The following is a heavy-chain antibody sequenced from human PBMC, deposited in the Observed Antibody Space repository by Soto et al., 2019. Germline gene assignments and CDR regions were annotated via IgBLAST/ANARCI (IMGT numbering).Heavy chain of an antibody. V-gene: IGHV4-59*08. CDR2: IYYSGST. CDR3: ARLGGYYQSLDT. Sequence: SETLSLTCTVSGGSIDTYYWSWIRQPPGKGLQWIGYIYYSGSTTYSPSLKSRVNISVDRSKNQFSLKLTSVTAADTAVYYCARLGGYYQSLDTWGQGTLVTVSS. D-gene: IGHD3-3*01. CDR1: GGSIDTYY. J-gene: IGHJ5*02.